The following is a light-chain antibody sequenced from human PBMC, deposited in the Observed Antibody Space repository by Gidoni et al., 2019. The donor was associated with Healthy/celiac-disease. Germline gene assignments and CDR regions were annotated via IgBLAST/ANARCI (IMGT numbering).Light chain of an antibody. V-gene: IGKV3-15*01. Sequence: EIVMTQSPATLSVSPGERATLSCRASQRVSSNLAWYQQKPGQAPRLLIYGASTRATGIPAMFSGSGSGTEFTLTISSLQSEDFAVYYWQQYNNWPLITFGQGTRLEIK. CDR1: QRVSSN. CDR2: GAS. J-gene: IGKJ5*01. CDR3: QQYNNWPLIT.